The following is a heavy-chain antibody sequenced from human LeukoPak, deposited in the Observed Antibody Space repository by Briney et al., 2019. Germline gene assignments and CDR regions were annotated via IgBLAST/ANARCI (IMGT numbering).Heavy chain of an antibody. J-gene: IGHJ4*02. CDR2: ISSSSSTI. Sequence: GGSLRLSCAASGFTFSSYSMNWGRQAPGKGLEWGSYISSSSSTIYYADSVKGRFTISRDNAKNSLYLQMHSLRDENTAVYYCARNYYPIDYWGQGTLVTVSS. CDR3: ARNYYPIDY. CDR1: GFTFSSYS. D-gene: IGHD3-10*01. V-gene: IGHV3-48*02.